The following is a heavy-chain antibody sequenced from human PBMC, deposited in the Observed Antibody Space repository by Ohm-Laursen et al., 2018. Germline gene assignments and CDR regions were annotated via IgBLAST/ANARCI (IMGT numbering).Heavy chain of an antibody. CDR1: GGAISSYY. V-gene: IGHV4-4*07. CDR2: INISGT. D-gene: IGHD1-26*01. CDR3: AGRGY. Sequence: GTLSLTCPISGGAISSYYWSWIRQPAGKGLEWIGRINISGTNYNPSLKSRVTMSVDTSKNQFSLNLSSVTAADTAAYYCAGRGYWGQGTLVTVSS. J-gene: IGHJ4*02.